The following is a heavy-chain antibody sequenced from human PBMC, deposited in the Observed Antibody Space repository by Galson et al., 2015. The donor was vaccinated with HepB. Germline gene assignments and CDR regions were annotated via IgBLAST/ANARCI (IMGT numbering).Heavy chain of an antibody. CDR2: MNPNSGNT. V-gene: IGHV1-8*01. CDR1: GYTFTSYD. CDR3: ARGKYIWFRNYYGMDV. J-gene: IGHJ6*02. D-gene: IGHD3-16*01. Sequence: SVKVSCKASGYTFTSYDINWVRQATGQGLEWMGWMNPNSGNTGYAQKFQGRVTMTRNTSISTAYMELSSLRSEDTAVYYCARGKYIWFRNYYGMDVWGQGTTVTVSS.